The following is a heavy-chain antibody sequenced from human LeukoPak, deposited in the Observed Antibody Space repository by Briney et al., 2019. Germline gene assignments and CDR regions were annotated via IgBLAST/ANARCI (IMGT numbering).Heavy chain of an antibody. CDR1: GFXFSSYG. V-gene: IGHV3-30*18. CDR2: ISYDGSNK. J-gene: IGHJ4*02. CDR3: AKDQGDY. Sequence: PGGSLRLSCAASGFXFSSYGIHWVRQAPGKGLEWVAVISYDGSNKYYADSVKGRFTISRDNSKNTLYLQMNSLRAEDTAVYYCAKDQGDYWGQGTLVTVSS.